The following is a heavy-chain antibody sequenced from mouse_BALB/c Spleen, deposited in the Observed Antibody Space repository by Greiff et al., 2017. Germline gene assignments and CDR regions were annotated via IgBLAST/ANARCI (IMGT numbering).Heavy chain of an antibody. V-gene: IGHV5-12-2*01. CDR3: ARHYYYGSRTYAMDY. Sequence: EVKLVESGGGLVQPGGSLKLSCAASGFTFSSYTMSWVRQTPEKRLEWVAYISNGGGSTYYPDTVKGRFTISRDNAKNTLYLQMSSLKSEDTAMYYCARHYYYGSRTYAMDYWGQGTSVTVSS. CDR2: ISNGGGST. CDR1: GFTFSSYT. D-gene: IGHD1-1*01. J-gene: IGHJ4*01.